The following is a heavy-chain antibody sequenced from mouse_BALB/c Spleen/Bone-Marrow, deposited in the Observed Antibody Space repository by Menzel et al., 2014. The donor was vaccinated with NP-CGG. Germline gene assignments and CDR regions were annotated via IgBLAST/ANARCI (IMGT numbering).Heavy chain of an antibody. CDR1: GYTFTDYA. CDR2: ISTYSGNT. J-gene: IGHJ3*01. D-gene: IGHD2-4*01. Sequence: QVQLQQSGPELVRPGVSVKISCKGSGYTFTDYAMHWVKQSHAKSLEWIGVISTYSGNTNYNQKFKGKATMTVDKSSSPAYMELAKLTSEDSAIYYCARGIYYDSTWFAYWGQGTLVTVSA. CDR3: ARGIYYDSTWFAY. V-gene: IGHV1-67*01.